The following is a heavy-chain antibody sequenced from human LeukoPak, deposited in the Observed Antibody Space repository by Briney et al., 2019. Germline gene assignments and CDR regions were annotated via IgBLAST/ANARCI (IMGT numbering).Heavy chain of an antibody. CDR2: IYSGTT. CDR3: ARRAGAYSHPYDY. D-gene: IGHD4/OR15-4a*01. V-gene: IGHV3-53*01. CDR1: GFTFSDHY. Sequence: GALRLSCAASGFTFSDHYLDWVRQAPGKGLEWVSFIYSGTTHYSDSVKGRFTISRDNSKNTLYLQMNSLRAEDTAVYYCARRAGAYSHPYDYWGQGTLVTVSS. J-gene: IGHJ4*02.